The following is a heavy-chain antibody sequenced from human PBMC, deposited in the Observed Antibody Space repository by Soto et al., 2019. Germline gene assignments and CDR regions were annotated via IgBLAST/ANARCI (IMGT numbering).Heavy chain of an antibody. CDR1: VGSFSGYY. J-gene: IGHJ3*02. Sequence: QVQLQQWGAGLLKPSETLSLTCAVYVGSFSGYYWSWVRQPPGKGREWIGEISHSGNTNYNPSLNSRVTVSVDTSKNQFSLNLSYVTAADTAAYYCARGRLLCSTTSCSVWAFDIWGQQRRVTVSS. CDR3: ARGRLLCSTTSCSVWAFDI. D-gene: IGHD2-2*01. V-gene: IGHV4-34*01. CDR2: ISHSGNT.